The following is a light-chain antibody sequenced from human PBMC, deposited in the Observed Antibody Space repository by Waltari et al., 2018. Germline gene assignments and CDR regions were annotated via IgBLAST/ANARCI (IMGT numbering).Light chain of an antibody. CDR1: QSISNK. V-gene: IGKV3-15*01. CDR3: QQYNSWPYT. J-gene: IGKJ2*01. Sequence: EIVMTQSPATLSVSPGERAILSCRASQSISNKLAWYQQKPGQAPRLLIYYASTRATGIPATFSGSGSGTEFTLTISSLQSEDFVVYYCQQYNSWPYTFGQGTKLEIK. CDR2: YAS.